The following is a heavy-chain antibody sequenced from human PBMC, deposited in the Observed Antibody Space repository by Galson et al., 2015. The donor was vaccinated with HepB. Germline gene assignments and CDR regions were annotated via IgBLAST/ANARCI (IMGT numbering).Heavy chain of an antibody. J-gene: IGHJ4*02. D-gene: IGHD6-13*01. CDR2: ISSSSDTM. CDR1: GFTFSTYS. CDR3: ARGGLLWTAPGTRLGY. V-gene: IGHV3-48*02. Sequence: SLRLSCAASGFTFSTYSMNWVRQAPGKGLEWVSYISSSSDTMYYADSVKGRFTIARDKAKNSLFLQMNSLRDDDASVYYCARGGLLWTAPGTRLGYWGQGTLVTVSS.